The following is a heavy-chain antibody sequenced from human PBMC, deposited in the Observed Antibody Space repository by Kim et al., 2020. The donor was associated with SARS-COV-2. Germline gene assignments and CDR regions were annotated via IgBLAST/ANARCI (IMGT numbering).Heavy chain of an antibody. CDR1: GFTFSNYG. CDR2: ISYDGSNK. Sequence: GGSLRLSCAASGFTFSNYGMHWVRQAPGKGLEWLAVISYDGSNKHYADSVKGRFTISRDNSKNTLYLQMNSLRGEDTAVYYCSGPMAALPIDYWGQGTLVTVSS. V-gene: IGHV3-30*03. J-gene: IGHJ4*02. CDR3: SGPMAALPIDY. D-gene: IGHD6-19*01.